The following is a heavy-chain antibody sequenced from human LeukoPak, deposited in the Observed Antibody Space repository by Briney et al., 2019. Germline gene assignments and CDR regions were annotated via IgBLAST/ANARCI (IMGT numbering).Heavy chain of an antibody. CDR2: INPNSGGT. D-gene: IGHD3-22*01. CDR3: ARGNYYDSSGTLDY. CDR1: GYTFTGYY. Sequence: ASVKVSCKASGYTFTGYYMHWVRQAPGQGLEWMGWINPNSGGTNYAQKFQGRVTMTRDTSISTAYMELGRLRPDDTAVYYCARGNYYDSSGTLDYWGQGTLVTVSS. J-gene: IGHJ4*02. V-gene: IGHV1-2*02.